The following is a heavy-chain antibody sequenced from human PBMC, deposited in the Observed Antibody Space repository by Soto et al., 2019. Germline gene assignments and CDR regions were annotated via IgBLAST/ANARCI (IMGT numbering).Heavy chain of an antibody. CDR3: ATKMRDLRRSYYYYGMDV. CDR2: IIPIFGTA. Sequence: GASVKVSCKASGGTFSSYAISWVRQAPGQGLEWMGGIIPIFGTANYAQKFQGRVTITADKSTSTAYMELSSLRSEDTAVYYCATKMRDLRRSYYYYGMDVWGQGTTVTVSS. D-gene: IGHD2-21*01. CDR1: GGTFSSYA. V-gene: IGHV1-69*06. J-gene: IGHJ6*02.